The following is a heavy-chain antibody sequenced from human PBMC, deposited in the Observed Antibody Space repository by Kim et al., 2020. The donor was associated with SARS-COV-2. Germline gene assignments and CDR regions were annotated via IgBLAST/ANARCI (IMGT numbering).Heavy chain of an antibody. V-gene: IGHV1-69*13. CDR3: ARDLAFNYGDYAGDY. J-gene: IGHJ4*02. Sequence: SVKVSCKASGGTFSSYAISWVRQAPGQGLEWMGGIIPIFGTANYAQKFQGRVTITADESTSTAYMELSSLRSEDTAVYYCARDLAFNYGDYAGDYWGQGTLVTVSS. CDR2: IIPIFGTA. D-gene: IGHD4-17*01. CDR1: GGTFSSYA.